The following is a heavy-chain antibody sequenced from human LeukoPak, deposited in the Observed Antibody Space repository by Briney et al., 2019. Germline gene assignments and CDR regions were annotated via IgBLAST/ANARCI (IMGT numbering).Heavy chain of an antibody. CDR3: ARELIMTTVTISYHYYMDV. CDR1: GFTFSSYW. Sequence: GGSLRLSCAASGFTFSSYWMSWVRQAPGKGLEWVANIKQDGSEKYYVDSVKGRFTISRDNAKNSLYLQMDSLRAEDTAVYYCARELIMTTVTISYHYYMDVWGKGTTVTVSS. CDR2: IKQDGSEK. V-gene: IGHV3-7*01. D-gene: IGHD4-17*01. J-gene: IGHJ6*03.